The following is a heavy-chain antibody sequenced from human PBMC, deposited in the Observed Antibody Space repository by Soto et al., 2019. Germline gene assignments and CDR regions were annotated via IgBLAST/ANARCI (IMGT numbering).Heavy chain of an antibody. CDR1: GGSISSGGYY. CDR3: ARYNSQEQWLERNFDY. Sequence: QVQLQESVPGLVKPSQTLSLTCTVSGGSISSGGYYWSWIRQHPGKGLEWIGYIYYSGSTYYNPSLKSRVTISVDTSKNQFSLKLSSVTAADTAVYYCARYNSQEQWLERNFDYWGQGTLVTVSS. D-gene: IGHD6-19*01. V-gene: IGHV4-31*03. CDR2: IYYSGST. J-gene: IGHJ4*02.